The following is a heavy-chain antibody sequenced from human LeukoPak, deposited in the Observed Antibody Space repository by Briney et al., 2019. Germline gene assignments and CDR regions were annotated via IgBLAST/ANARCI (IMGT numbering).Heavy chain of an antibody. CDR2: IYHSGST. CDR3: AGDYGASYRFDY. Sequence: SETLSLTCAVSGGSVSSGSYSWSWIRQPPGKGLEWIGYIYHSGSTTYNPSLKGRVTMSLDRSKNQVSLKLSSVTAADTAVYYCAGDYGASYRFDYWGQGTLVTVFS. V-gene: IGHV4-30-2*01. D-gene: IGHD3-16*01. CDR1: GGSVSSGSYS. J-gene: IGHJ4*02.